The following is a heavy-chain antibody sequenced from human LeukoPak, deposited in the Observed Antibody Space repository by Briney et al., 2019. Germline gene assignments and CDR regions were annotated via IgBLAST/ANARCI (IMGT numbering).Heavy chain of an antibody. J-gene: IGHJ4*02. V-gene: IGHV4-39*07. D-gene: IGHD4-17*01. CDR2: IYYSGST. Sequence: SETLSLTCTVSGGSISSSSYYWGWIRQPPGKGLEWIGSIYYSGSTYYNPSLKSRVTISVDTSKNQFSLKLSSVTAADTAVYYCARGLRDGDVASYFDYWGRGTLVTVSS. CDR1: GGSISSSSYY. CDR3: ARGLRDGDVASYFDY.